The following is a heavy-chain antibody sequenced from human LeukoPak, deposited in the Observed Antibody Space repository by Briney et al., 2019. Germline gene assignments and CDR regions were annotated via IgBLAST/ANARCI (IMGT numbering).Heavy chain of an antibody. D-gene: IGHD2-2*01. CDR3: ARAYCSSTSCHHLDH. J-gene: IGHJ4*02. V-gene: IGHV4-39*01. CDR2: IYYSGST. Sequence: PSETLSLTCTVSGGSISSSSYYWGWIRQPPGKGLERIGSIYYSGSTYYNPSLKIRVTISVDTSKNQFSLKLSSVTAADTAVYYCARAYCSSTSCHHLDHWGQGTLVTVSS. CDR1: GGSISSSSYY.